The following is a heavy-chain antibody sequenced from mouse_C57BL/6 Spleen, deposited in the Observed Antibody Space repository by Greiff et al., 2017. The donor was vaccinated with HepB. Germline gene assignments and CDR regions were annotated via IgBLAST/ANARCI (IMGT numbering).Heavy chain of an antibody. J-gene: IGHJ2*01. CDR1: GFTFSDYY. D-gene: IGHD1-1*01. CDR3: VRGGFYDYGERDY. V-gene: IGHV5-16*01. Sequence: DVHLVEPEGGLVQPGSSMKLSCKASGFTFSDYYMPWVRQVPVKGLEWVANINYDDSSTDYLHSLKGRFIFSRDNATNIQYLQMSSLKSEDTATYYCVRGGFYDYGERDYWGQGTTLTVSS. CDR2: INYDDSST.